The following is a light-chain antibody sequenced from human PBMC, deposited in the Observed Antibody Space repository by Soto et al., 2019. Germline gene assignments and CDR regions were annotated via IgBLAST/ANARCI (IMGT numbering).Light chain of an antibody. CDR2: DAS. CDR1: QSVRSK. J-gene: IGKJ5*01. V-gene: IGKV3-15*01. Sequence: EIVMTQSPGTLSVSPGERATLSCRASQSVRSKLAWYQQKPGQAPRLLIYDASTRATGIPARFSGSGSGTEFTLTISSLQSEDFAVYYCHQYNNWPPITFGQGTRLE. CDR3: HQYNNWPPIT.